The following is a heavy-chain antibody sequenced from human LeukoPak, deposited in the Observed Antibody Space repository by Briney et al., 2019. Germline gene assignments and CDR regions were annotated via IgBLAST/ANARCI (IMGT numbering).Heavy chain of an antibody. CDR2: ISYDGSNK. V-gene: IGHV3-30-3*01. CDR3: ARDLYYYHSSGHIDC. D-gene: IGHD3-22*01. CDR1: GFTFSNYA. J-gene: IGHJ4*01. Sequence: GGSLRLSCAASGFTFSNYAMHWVRQAPGKGLEWVAVISYDGSNKHYADSVKGRFTISRENPNNTLYLQTNSLRAEDTAVYYWARDLYYYHSSGHIDCWGQGTLVTVSP.